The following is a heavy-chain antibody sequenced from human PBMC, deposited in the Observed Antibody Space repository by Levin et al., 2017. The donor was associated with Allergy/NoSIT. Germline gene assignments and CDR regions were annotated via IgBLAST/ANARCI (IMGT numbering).Heavy chain of an antibody. D-gene: IGHD3-22*01. CDR1: GFTFSSYG. J-gene: IGHJ5*02. CDR3: ARSFLREYDSSGYYFSSLGA. V-gene: IGHV3-33*01. Sequence: GESLKISCAASGFTFSSYGMHWVRQAPGKGLEWVAVIWYDGSNKYYADSVKGRFTISRDNSKNTLYLQMNSLRAEDTAVYYCARSFLREYDSSGYYFSSLGAWGQGTLVTVSS. CDR2: IWYDGSNK.